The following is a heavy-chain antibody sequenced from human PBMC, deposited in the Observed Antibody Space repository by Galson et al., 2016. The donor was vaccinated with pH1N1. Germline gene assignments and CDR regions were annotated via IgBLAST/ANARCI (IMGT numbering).Heavy chain of an antibody. D-gene: IGHD7-27*01. CDR1: GYIFTRDY. J-gene: IGHJ4*02. CDR2: IDPSNGGT. Sequence: SVKVSCKASGYIFTRDYFHWVRQAPGQGLEWMGVIDPSNGGTTFAQKFQSLVTMTRDTSTSTVYMELSVLKSYDTAVYYCIRDLGRLRDFLGQGTLVPFSS. CDR3: IRDLGRLRDF. V-gene: IGHV1-46*03.